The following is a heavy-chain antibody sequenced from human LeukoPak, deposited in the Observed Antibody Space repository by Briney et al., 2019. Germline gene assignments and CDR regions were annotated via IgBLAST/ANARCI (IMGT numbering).Heavy chain of an antibody. CDR3: ARLDHYDSSGYFDY. CDR2: IYYTANT. V-gene: IGHV4-39*01. D-gene: IGHD3-22*01. J-gene: IGHJ4*02. CDR1: GGSISSSSYY. Sequence: SETLSLTCTVSGGSISSSSYYWGWIRQPPGKGLEWIGSIYYTANTYYNSSLKSRVTISVDTSKNQFSLKLSSVTAADSAVYYCARLDHYDSSGYFDYWGQGTLVTVSS.